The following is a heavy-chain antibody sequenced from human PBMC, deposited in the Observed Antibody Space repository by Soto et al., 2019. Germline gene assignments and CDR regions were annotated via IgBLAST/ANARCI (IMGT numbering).Heavy chain of an antibody. CDR3: AREYTAWPLAYGLDV. CDR1: GFTFSTYS. D-gene: IGHD2-2*02. J-gene: IGHJ6*02. CDR2: ISSRSDI. V-gene: IGHV3-21*01. Sequence: GGSLRLSCVGSGFTFSTYSINWVRQAPGKWLEWVSSISSRSDIYYADSVKGRFTISRDNAKNSVSLQMNSLRAEDTAVYYCAREYTAWPLAYGLDVWGQGXTVTVYS.